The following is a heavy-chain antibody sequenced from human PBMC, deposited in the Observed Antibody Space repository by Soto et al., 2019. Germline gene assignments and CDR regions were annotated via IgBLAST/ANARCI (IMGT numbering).Heavy chain of an antibody. CDR2: ISSSSTSV. CDR1: GFTLSSYT. Sequence: EVRLVESGGGLVKPGGSLRLSCAASGFTLSSYTMNWVRQAPGKGLECVSSISSSSTSVYYADSVKGRFTISRDNAKNSLYLQMNSLRAEDTAVYYCASGPYFEILTGYFDPWGQGTLVTVSS. CDR3: ASGPYFEILTGYFDP. D-gene: IGHD3-9*01. J-gene: IGHJ5*02. V-gene: IGHV3-21*01.